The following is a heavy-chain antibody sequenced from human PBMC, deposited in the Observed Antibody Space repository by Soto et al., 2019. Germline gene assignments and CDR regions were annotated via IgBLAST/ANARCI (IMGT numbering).Heavy chain of an antibody. CDR2: INPNSGGT. J-gene: IGHJ4*02. Sequence: GASVKVSCKASGYTFTGYFIHWVRRAPGQGLEWMGWINPNSGGTNYPQTFQGRVTMTRDTSISTAYMELNRLRSDDTAVYYCARIHTYSVSSPLDYWGQGTLVTVSS. CDR3: ARIHTYSVSSPLDY. CDR1: GYTFTGYF. D-gene: IGHD6-6*01. V-gene: IGHV1-2*02.